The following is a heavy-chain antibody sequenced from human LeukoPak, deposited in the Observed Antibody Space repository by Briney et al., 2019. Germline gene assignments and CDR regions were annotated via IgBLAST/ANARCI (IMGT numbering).Heavy chain of an antibody. Sequence: PSETLSLTCTVSGGSISSSSYYWGWIRQPPGKGLEWIGSIYYRGSTYYNPSLKSRVTISVDTSKNQFSLKLSSVTAADTAVYYCARLPLGPDAFDIWGQGTMVTVSS. CDR2: IYYRGST. CDR1: GGSISSSSYY. CDR3: ARLPLGPDAFDI. J-gene: IGHJ3*02. V-gene: IGHV4-39*01.